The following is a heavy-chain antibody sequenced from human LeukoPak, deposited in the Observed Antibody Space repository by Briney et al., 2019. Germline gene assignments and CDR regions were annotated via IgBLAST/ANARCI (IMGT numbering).Heavy chain of an antibody. CDR1: GGSISSYY. D-gene: IGHD3-16*02. J-gene: IGHJ4*02. CDR3: ARHISTRDVFDY. Sequence: SETLSLTCTVSGGSISSYYWSWIRQPPGKGLEWIGYIYYSGSTNYNPSLKSRVTISVDTSKNQFSLKLSSVTAADTAVYYCARHISTRDVFDYWGQGTLVIVSS. V-gene: IGHV4-59*08. CDR2: IYYSGST.